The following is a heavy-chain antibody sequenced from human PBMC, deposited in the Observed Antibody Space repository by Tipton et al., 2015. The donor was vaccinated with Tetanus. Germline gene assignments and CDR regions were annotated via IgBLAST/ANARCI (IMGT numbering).Heavy chain of an antibody. CDR2: IWYDGSNK. CDR3: ARDAQTGAPHYYDSSTPDY. V-gene: IGHV3-33*01. D-gene: IGHD3-22*01. CDR1: GFTFSSYG. Sequence: SLRLSCAASGFTFSSYGMHWVRQAPGKGLEWVAVIWYDGSNKYYADSVKGRFTISRDNSKNTLYLQMNSLRAEDTAVYYCARDAQTGAPHYYDSSTPDYWGQGTLVTVSS. J-gene: IGHJ4*02.